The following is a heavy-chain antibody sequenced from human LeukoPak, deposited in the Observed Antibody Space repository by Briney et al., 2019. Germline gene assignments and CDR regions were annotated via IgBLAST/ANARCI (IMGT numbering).Heavy chain of an antibody. CDR2: ICCSGGSK. CDR1: GFTFSSYA. V-gene: IGHV3-23*01. CDR3: AKDPEYSSSSGFGY. J-gene: IGHJ4*02. Sequence: GGSLRLSCAASGFTFSSYAMRWVRQAPGKGLEWVSAICCSGGSKYYADSVKGRFTISRDNSKNTLYLQMNSLRAEDTAVYYCAKDPEYSSSSGFGYWGQGTLVTVSS. D-gene: IGHD6-6*01.